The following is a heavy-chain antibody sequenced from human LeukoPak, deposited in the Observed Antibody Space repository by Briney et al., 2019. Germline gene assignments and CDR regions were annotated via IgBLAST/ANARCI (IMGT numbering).Heavy chain of an antibody. D-gene: IGHD3-22*01. CDR2: ISYDGSNK. CDR3: ARSRITMIVVVPDAFDI. CDR1: GFTFSSYA. J-gene: IGHJ3*02. V-gene: IGHV3-30*14. Sequence: GGSLRLSCAASGFTFSSYAMHWVRQAPGKGLEWVAVISYDGSNKYYADSVKGRFTISRDNSKNTLYLQMNSLRAEDTAVYYCARSRITMIVVVPDAFDIWGQGTMVTVSS.